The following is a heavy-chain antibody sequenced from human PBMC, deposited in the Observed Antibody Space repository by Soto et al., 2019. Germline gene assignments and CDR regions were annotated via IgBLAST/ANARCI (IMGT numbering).Heavy chain of an antibody. J-gene: IGHJ5*02. CDR1: GGSISSYY. Sequence: TLSLTCTVSGGSISSYYWSWIRQPPGKGLEWIGYIYYSGSTNYNPSLKSRVTISVDTSKNQFSLKLSSVTAADTAVYYCARAPPYCSGGSCYGPWGQGTLVTVSS. D-gene: IGHD2-15*01. CDR3: ARAPPYCSGGSCYGP. CDR2: IYYSGST. V-gene: IGHV4-59*01.